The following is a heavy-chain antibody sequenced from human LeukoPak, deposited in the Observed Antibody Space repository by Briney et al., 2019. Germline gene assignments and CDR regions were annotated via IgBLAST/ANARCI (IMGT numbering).Heavy chain of an antibody. CDR3: ARMDYDFWSGYYIDAY. CDR1: GFTFSSYW. Sequence: GGSLRLPCAASGFTFSSYWMSWVRQAPGKGLEWVANIKQDGSEKYYVDSVKGRFTISRGNAKNSLYLQMDSLRAEDTAVYYCARMDYDFWSGYYIDAYWGQGTLVTVSS. J-gene: IGHJ4*02. V-gene: IGHV3-7*01. D-gene: IGHD3-3*01. CDR2: IKQDGSEK.